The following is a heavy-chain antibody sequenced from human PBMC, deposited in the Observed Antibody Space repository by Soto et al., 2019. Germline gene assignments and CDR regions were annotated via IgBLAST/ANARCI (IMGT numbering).Heavy chain of an antibody. D-gene: IGHD2-15*01. CDR3: ARGRVVVAAFLYRYFDL. V-gene: IGHV4-34*01. J-gene: IGHJ2*01. Sequence: PSETLSLTCAVYGGSFSGYHWSWIRQPPGKGLEWIGEINHSGSTNYNPSLKSRVTISVDTSKNQFSLKLSSVTAADTAVYYCARGRVVVAAFLYRYFDLWGRGTLVTVSP. CDR1: GGSFSGYH. CDR2: INHSGST.